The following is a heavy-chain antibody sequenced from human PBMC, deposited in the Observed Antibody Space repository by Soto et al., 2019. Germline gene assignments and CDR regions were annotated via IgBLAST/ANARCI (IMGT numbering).Heavy chain of an antibody. V-gene: IGHV1-2*02. CDR3: AAPSGSYRSAFDI. J-gene: IGHJ3*02. CDR2: INPNSGGT. Sequence: QVQLVQSGAEVKKPGASVKVSCKASGYTFTGYYMHWVRQAPGQGLEWMGWINPNSGGTNYAQKFQGSVTMTRDTSISTAYMELSRRRSDDTAVYYCAAPSGSYRSAFDIWGQGTMVTVSS. D-gene: IGHD1-26*01. CDR1: GYTFTGYY.